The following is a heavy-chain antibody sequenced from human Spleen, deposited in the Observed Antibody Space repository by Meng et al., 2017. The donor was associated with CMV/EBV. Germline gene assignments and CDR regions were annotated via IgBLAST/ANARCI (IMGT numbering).Heavy chain of an antibody. J-gene: IGHJ4*02. D-gene: IGHD1-26*01. CDR2: ISSSGSTI. CDR3: AKDRSGRGRGLDY. Sequence: GESLKISCAASGFSFSSYWMHWVRQAPGQGLEWVSYISSSGSTIYYADSVKGRFTISRDNAKNSLYLQMNSLRAEDTAVYYCAKDRSGRGRGLDYWGQGTLVTVSS. CDR1: GFSFSSYW. V-gene: IGHV3-48*03.